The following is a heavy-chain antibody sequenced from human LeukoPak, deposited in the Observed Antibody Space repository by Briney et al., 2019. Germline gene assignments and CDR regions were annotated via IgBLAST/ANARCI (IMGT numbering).Heavy chain of an antibody. J-gene: IGHJ3*02. CDR2: VSGSGDSI. Sequence: GGSLRLSCAASGFTFSNYAMSWVRQAPGKGLEWVSAVSGSGDSIYYADSVKGRFTISRDNSKDTLFLQMNSLRAEDTAVYYCARAVEPQAYDAFDIWGQGTMVTVSS. CDR3: ARAVEPQAYDAFDI. V-gene: IGHV3-23*01. D-gene: IGHD1-1*01. CDR1: GFTFSNYA.